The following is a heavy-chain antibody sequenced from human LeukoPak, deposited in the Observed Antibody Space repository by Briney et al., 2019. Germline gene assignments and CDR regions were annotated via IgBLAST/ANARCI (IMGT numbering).Heavy chain of an antibody. J-gene: IGHJ4*02. D-gene: IGHD1-26*01. CDR3: ARSGIVGAGGYFDY. CDR2: IYYSGST. V-gene: IGHV4-59*01. Sequence: PSETLPLTCTVSGGSISYYHWSWIRQSPGKGLEWIGYIYYSGSTNYNPSLKSRVTISLDTSKNQFSLKLSSVTAADTAVYYCARSGIVGAGGYFDYWGQGTLVTVSS. CDR1: GGSISYYH.